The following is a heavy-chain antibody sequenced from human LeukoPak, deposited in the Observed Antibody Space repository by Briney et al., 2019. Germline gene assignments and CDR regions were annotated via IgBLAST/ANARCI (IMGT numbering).Heavy chain of an antibody. V-gene: IGHV7-4-1*02. CDR3: ARFLPLLWFGELSAFDI. Sequence: ASVKVSCKASGYTFTSYAMNWVRQAPGQGLEWMGWINTNTGNPTYVQGFTGRFVFSLDTSVSTAFLQISSLKAEDTAVYYCARFLPLLWFGELSAFDIWGQGTMVTVSS. CDR2: INTNTGNP. J-gene: IGHJ3*02. D-gene: IGHD3-10*01. CDR1: GYTFTSYA.